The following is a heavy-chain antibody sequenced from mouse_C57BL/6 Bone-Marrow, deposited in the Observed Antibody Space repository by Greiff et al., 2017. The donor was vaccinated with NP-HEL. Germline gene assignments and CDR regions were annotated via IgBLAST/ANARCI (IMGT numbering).Heavy chain of an antibody. Sequence: EVQGVESGGGLVKPGGSLKLSCAASGFTFSSYAMSWVRQTPDKRLEWVATISDGGSYTSYPDNVNGRFTISRHNAKNNQYLQMSHLKSEDTAMYYCARGYGSSLWYFDVGGRGTTVTVSS. V-gene: IGHV5-4*01. J-gene: IGHJ1*03. CDR1: GFTFSSYA. D-gene: IGHD1-1*01. CDR2: ISDGGSYT. CDR3: ARGYGSSLWYFDV.